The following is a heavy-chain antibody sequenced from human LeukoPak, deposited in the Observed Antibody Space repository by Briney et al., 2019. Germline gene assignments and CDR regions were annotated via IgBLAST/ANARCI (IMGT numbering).Heavy chain of an antibody. CDR1: GGSFSGYY. CDR2: INHSGST. CDR3: ARRGSGYCTNGVCYYLDY. Sequence: SETLSLTCAVYGGSFSGYYWGWIRQPPGKGLEWIGEINHSGSTNYNPSLKSRVTISVDTSKNQFSLKLSSVTAAGTAVYYCARRGSGYCTNGVCYYLDYWGQGTLVTVSS. V-gene: IGHV4-34*01. J-gene: IGHJ4*02. D-gene: IGHD2-8*01.